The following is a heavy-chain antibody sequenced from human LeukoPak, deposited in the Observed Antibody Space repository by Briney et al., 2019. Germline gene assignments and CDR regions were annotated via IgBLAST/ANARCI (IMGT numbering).Heavy chain of an antibody. J-gene: IGHJ4*02. CDR3: AKDCSSTSWVTGGCY. Sequence: PGGSLRLSCAASGFTFDDYTMHWVRQAPGKGLEWVSLISWDGGSTYYADSVKGRFTISRDNSKNSLYLQMNSLRTEDTALYYCAKDCSSTSWVTGGCYWGQGTLVTVSS. CDR2: ISWDGGST. V-gene: IGHV3-43*01. CDR1: GFTFDDYT. D-gene: IGHD2-2*01.